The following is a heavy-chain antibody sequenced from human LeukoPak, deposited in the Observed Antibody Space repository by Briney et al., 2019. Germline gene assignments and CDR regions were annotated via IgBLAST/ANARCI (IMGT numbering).Heavy chain of an antibody. CDR2: IYPGDSDT. CDR1: GYSFSSNW. Sequence: GESLKISCEGSGYSFSSNWIGWVRQMPGKGPKWMGIIYPGDSDTRYSPSFQGQVTISADKSISTAYLQWSSLKASDTAMYYCAAAFDRFLFDYWGQGTLVTVSS. CDR3: AAAFDRFLFDY. J-gene: IGHJ4*02. D-gene: IGHD3-9*01. V-gene: IGHV5-51*01.